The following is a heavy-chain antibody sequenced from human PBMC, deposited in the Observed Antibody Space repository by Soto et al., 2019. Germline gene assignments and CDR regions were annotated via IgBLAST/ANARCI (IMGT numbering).Heavy chain of an antibody. V-gene: IGHV3-9*01. CDR2: ISWNSGSI. Sequence: PGGSLRLSCAASGFTFDDYAMHWVRQAPGKGLEWVSGISWNSGSIGYADSVKGRFTISRDNAKNSLYLQMNSLRAEDTALYYCAKDMHEGGLWRAFDIWGQGTMVTVSS. CDR3: AKDMHEGGLWRAFDI. CDR1: GFTFDDYA. J-gene: IGHJ3*02. D-gene: IGHD3-16*01.